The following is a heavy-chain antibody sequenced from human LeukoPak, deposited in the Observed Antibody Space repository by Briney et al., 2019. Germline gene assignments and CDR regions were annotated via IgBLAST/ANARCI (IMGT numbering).Heavy chain of an antibody. CDR2: INHSGST. Sequence: SETLSLTCAVYGGSFSGYYWSWIRQPPGKGLEWIGEINHSGSTNYNPSLKSRVTISVDTSKNQFSLKLSSVTAADTAVYYCARGRERDGYPTNFDYWGQGTLVTVSP. CDR3: ARGRERDGYPTNFDY. J-gene: IGHJ4*02. D-gene: IGHD5-24*01. V-gene: IGHV4-34*01. CDR1: GGSFSGYY.